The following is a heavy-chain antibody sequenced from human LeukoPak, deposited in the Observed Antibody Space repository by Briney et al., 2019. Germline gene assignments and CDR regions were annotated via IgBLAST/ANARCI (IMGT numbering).Heavy chain of an antibody. CDR3: AKGGVTIFGVDHYYYMDV. V-gene: IGHV3-23*01. D-gene: IGHD3-3*01. J-gene: IGHJ6*03. Sequence: PGGSLRLSCAASGFTFSTYSMSWVRQAPGKGLEWVSGISGSGGRAYYADSVKGRFTISRDNSKNTVYLQMNSLRAEDTAVYYCAKGGVTIFGVDHYYYMDVCGKGTTVTVSS. CDR2: ISGSGGRA. CDR1: GFTFSTYS.